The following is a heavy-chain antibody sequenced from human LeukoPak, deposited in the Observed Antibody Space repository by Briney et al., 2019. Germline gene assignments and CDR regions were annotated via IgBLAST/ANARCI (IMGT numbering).Heavy chain of an antibody. J-gene: IGHJ3*02. Sequence: GGSLRLSCAASGFTLSNYAMTWVRQAPGKGLEWVSAISGSGVNTYYADSVKGRFTISRDNSKNTLYLQMNSLRAEDTAIYYCAKMLLNYFDTSGGAFHIWGQGTMVTVSS. CDR1: GFTLSNYA. CDR3: AKMLLNYFDTSGGAFHI. CDR2: ISGSGVNT. V-gene: IGHV3-23*01. D-gene: IGHD3-22*01.